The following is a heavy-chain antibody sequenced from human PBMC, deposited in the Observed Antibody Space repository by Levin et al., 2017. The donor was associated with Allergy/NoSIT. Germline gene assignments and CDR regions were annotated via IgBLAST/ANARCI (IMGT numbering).Heavy chain of an antibody. CDR2: ISGSGGST. V-gene: IGHV3-23*01. D-gene: IGHD6-13*01. J-gene: IGHJ4*02. Sequence: GESLKISCAASGFTFSTYAMSWVRQAPGKGLEWVSAISGSGGSTYYADSVKGRFTISRDNSKNTLYLQMNSLRAEDTAEYYCAKIVGAAAGDYWGQGTLVTVSS. CDR1: GFTFSTYA. CDR3: AKIVGAAAGDY.